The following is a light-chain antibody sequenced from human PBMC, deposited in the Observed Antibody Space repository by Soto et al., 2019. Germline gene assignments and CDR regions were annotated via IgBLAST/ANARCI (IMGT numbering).Light chain of an antibody. J-gene: IGLJ1*01. CDR1: KSDIGVYDF. V-gene: IGLV2-8*01. Sequence: QSVVAQPPSASWSPGQSVTISCTGTKSDIGVYDFVSWYQHHPGKAPRLIIYEVVQRPSGVPDRFSGSKSGNTASLTVSGLQAADEADYFCKSYAGSNTYVFGSGTKVTVL. CDR3: KSYAGSNTYV. CDR2: EVV.